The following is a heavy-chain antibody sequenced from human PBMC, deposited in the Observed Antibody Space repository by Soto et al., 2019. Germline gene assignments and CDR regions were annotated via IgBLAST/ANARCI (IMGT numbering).Heavy chain of an antibody. V-gene: IGHV3-30*18. D-gene: IGHD6-13*01. CDR2: ISSDGRNK. Sequence: QVQLVESGGGVVQPGRSLRLSCAASGFTFSSYGMHWVRQAPGKGLEWVAVISSDGRNKYYADSVKGHFTSSRDNSKITLYLQMNSLRAEDTAVYYCAKTGGWIIAAAGLSYFDYWGQGTLVTVSS. J-gene: IGHJ4*02. CDR3: AKTGGWIIAAAGLSYFDY. CDR1: GFTFSSYG.